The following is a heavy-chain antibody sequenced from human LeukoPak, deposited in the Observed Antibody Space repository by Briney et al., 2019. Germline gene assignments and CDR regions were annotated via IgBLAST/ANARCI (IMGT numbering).Heavy chain of an antibody. Sequence: QTGGSLRLSCAASGFTFRNYAMTWVRQAPGKGLEWVSAISGSGGRTYYADSVKGRFTISRDNSKSTLFLQMNSLRAEDTAVYYCAKDRGCSSTSCYYYYYGMDVWGQGTTVTVSS. CDR2: ISGSGGRT. CDR1: GFTFRNYA. D-gene: IGHD2-2*01. J-gene: IGHJ6*02. CDR3: AKDRGCSSTSCYYYYYGMDV. V-gene: IGHV3-23*01.